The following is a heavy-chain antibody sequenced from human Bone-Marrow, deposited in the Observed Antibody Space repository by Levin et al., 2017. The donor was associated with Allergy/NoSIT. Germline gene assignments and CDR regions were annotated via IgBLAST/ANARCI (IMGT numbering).Heavy chain of an antibody. Sequence: KPGGSLRLSCKGSGYSFTSYWIGWVRQMPGKGLEWMGIIYPGDSDTRYSPSFQGQVTISADKSISTAYLQWSSLKASDTAMYYCARHGSGSYTPRYFDLWGRGTLVTVSS. CDR1: GYSFTSYW. J-gene: IGHJ2*01. D-gene: IGHD3-10*01. V-gene: IGHV5-51*01. CDR2: IYPGDSDT. CDR3: ARHGSGSYTPRYFDL.